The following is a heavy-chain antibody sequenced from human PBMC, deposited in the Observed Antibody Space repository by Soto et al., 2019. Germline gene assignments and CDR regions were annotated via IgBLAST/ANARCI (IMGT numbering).Heavy chain of an antibody. V-gene: IGHV1-18*04. D-gene: IGHD3-16*01. Sequence: ASVKVSCKASGYTFTSYGISWVRQAPGQGLEWMGWISAYNGNTNYAQKLQGRVTMTTDTSTSTAYMELRSLRSDDTAVYYCATGPLDYVLVPPSEGSWFDPWGQGTLVTAPQ. CDR3: ATGPLDYVLVPPSEGSWFDP. CDR2: ISAYNGNT. CDR1: GYTFTSYG. J-gene: IGHJ5*02.